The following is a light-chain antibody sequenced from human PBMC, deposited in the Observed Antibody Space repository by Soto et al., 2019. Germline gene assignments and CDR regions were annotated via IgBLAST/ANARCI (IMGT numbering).Light chain of an antibody. J-gene: IGKJ5*01. CDR3: QHYQGGHPIA. Sequence: ELLLTPSPATLSVSPGEFVTLFCRAGQSVRSNLAWYQQKPGQAPRLLIYGASTRATGIPARFSGSGSGTDFTLIIRRLEPEDSALYYCQHYQGGHPIAFGQGTRLEIK. CDR2: GAS. CDR1: QSVRSN. V-gene: IGKV3-15*01.